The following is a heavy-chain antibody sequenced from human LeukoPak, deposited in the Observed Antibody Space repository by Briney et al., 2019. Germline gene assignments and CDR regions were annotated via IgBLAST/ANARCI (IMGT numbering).Heavy chain of an antibody. V-gene: IGHV3-30*04. CDR2: ISSDGNNE. J-gene: IGHJ4*02. CDR1: GFSFSDYA. Sequence: PGGSLRLSCAASGFSFSDYAMHWVRQAPGRGLEWVAVISSDGNNEYYADSVKGRFTIFRDNSKSTLYLQMNSLRAEDTAVYNCARAIVEYQLLSSFDYWGQGTLVTVSS. CDR3: ARAIVEYQLLSSFDY. D-gene: IGHD2-2*01.